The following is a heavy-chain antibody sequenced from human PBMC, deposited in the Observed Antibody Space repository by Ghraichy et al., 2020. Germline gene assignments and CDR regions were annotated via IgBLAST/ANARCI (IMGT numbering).Heavy chain of an antibody. CDR2: IYYSGST. CDR3: ARDKGGAYGSGSYYRAFDI. D-gene: IGHD3-10*01. CDR1: GGSISSGGYY. J-gene: IGHJ3*02. Sequence: SETLSLTCTVSGGSISSGGYYWSWIRQHPGKGLEWIGYIYYSGSTYYNPSLESRVTISVDTSKNQFSLKLSSVTAADTAVYYCARDKGGAYGSGSYYRAFDIWGQGTMVTVSS. V-gene: IGHV4-31*03.